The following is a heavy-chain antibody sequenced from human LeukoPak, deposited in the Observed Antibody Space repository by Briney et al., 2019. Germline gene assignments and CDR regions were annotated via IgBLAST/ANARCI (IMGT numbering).Heavy chain of an antibody. CDR3: ARARWGDSSGYLYYFDY. J-gene: IGHJ4*02. D-gene: IGHD3-22*01. CDR2: IIPIFGTA. V-gene: IGHV1-69*06. CDR1: GGTFISYA. Sequence: SVKVSCKASGGTFISYAISWVRQAPGQGLEWMGRIIPIFGTANYVQKFQGRVTITADKSTSTAYMELSRLRSEDTAVYYCARARWGDSSGYLYYFDYWGQGTLVTVSS.